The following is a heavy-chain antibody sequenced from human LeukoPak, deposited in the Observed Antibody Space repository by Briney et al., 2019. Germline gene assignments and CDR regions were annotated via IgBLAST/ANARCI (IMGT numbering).Heavy chain of an antibody. D-gene: IGHD5-24*01. Sequence: GGSLRLSCASSGFTFSSYAMSWVRQAPGKGLEWVSTIGGTGVRTYYADSVKGRFTISRDNSKNTLYLQINSLRAEDTAVYYCATNDGYNYYFDYWGQGTLVTVSS. V-gene: IGHV3-23*01. CDR1: GFTFSSYA. J-gene: IGHJ4*02. CDR2: IGGTGVRT. CDR3: ATNDGYNYYFDY.